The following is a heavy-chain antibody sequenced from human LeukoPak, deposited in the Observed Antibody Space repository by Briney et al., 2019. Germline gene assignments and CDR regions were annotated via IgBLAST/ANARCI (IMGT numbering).Heavy chain of an antibody. Sequence: QPGGSLRLSCAASGFTFSSYAMSWVRQAPGKGLEWVSAISGSGGSTYYADSVKGRFTISRDNSKNTLYLQMNSLRAEDTAVYYCARVLKSGRGIQLWLRGPFDYWGQGTLVTVSS. CDR3: ARVLKSGRGIQLWLRGPFDY. D-gene: IGHD5-18*01. J-gene: IGHJ4*02. CDR1: GFTFSSYA. CDR2: ISGSGGST. V-gene: IGHV3-23*01.